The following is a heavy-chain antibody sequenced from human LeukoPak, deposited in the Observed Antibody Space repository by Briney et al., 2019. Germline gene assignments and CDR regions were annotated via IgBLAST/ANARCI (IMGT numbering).Heavy chain of an antibody. V-gene: IGHV3-23*01. CDR2: ISGSGGST. Sequence: GGSLRLSCAASGFTFSSYAMSWVRQAPGKGLEWVSAISGSGGSTYYADSVKGRFTISRDNSKNTLYLQMNSLRAEDTAVYYCAKSGHYYDSSGYSYFDYWGQGTLVTVSS. J-gene: IGHJ4*02. D-gene: IGHD3-22*01. CDR3: AKSGHYYDSSGYSYFDY. CDR1: GFTFSSYA.